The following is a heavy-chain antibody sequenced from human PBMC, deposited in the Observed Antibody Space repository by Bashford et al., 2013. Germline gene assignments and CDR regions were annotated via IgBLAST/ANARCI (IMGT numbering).Heavy chain of an antibody. Sequence: VRQAPGQRLEWMGWISTDHGDTRYSQNFQGRVTISRDTSATTAYMEVNSLRSEDTAVYYCAKXSGDSSSWYFLTWGQGTLVTVLL. CDR3: AKXSGDSSSWYFLT. J-gene: IGHJ4*02. CDR2: ISTDHGDT. D-gene: IGHD6-13*01. V-gene: IGHV1-3*04.